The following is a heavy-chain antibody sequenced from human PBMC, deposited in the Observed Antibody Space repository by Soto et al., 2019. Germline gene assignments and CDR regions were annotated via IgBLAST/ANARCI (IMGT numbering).Heavy chain of an antibody. D-gene: IGHD2-15*01. V-gene: IGHV3-48*01. CDR1: GFTFTSYS. CDR3: ARGAYCSGGRGYSDSYYYSYMDG. Sequence: GGSLRLSCAASGFTFTSYSMNWVRQAPGKGLEWVSYISSSSSSKYYADSVKGRFTISRDNAKNSLDLQMNSLRAEDTAVYYCARGAYCSGGRGYSDSYYYSYMDGWGKGTTVNVSS. CDR2: ISSSSSSK. J-gene: IGHJ6*03.